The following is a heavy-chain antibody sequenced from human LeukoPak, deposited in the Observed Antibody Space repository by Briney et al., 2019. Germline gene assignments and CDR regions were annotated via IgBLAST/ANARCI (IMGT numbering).Heavy chain of an antibody. V-gene: IGHV3-48*01. CDR1: GFTFSSYT. J-gene: IGHJ6*03. D-gene: IGHD6-6*01. Sequence: SGGSLRLSCAASGFTFSSYTMNWVRQAPGKGLEWVSDISSSSSTIYYADSVKGRFTISRDNAKNSLYVQMNSLRVEDTAVYYCARDISSASRGMDVWGKGTTVTVSS. CDR2: ISSSSSTI. CDR3: ARDISSASRGMDV.